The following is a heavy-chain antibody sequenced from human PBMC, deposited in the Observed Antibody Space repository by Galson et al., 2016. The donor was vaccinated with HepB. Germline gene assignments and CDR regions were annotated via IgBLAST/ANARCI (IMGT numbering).Heavy chain of an antibody. CDR3: ARDYGAPSSGWYFDY. D-gene: IGHD6-19*01. Sequence: SLRLSCAASGFTFRSHGMHWVRQAPGKGPEWVAVIWSYGSNKYYADSVEGRFTISRDNSNNTLYLQMNSLRAEDTAVYYCARDYGAPSSGWYFDYWGQGTLVTVSS. CDR1: GFTFRSHG. J-gene: IGHJ4*02. CDR2: IWSYGSNK. V-gene: IGHV3-33*01.